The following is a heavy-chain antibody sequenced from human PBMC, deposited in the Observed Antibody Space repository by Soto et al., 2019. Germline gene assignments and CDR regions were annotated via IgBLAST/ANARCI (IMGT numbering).Heavy chain of an antibody. J-gene: IGHJ6*02. CDR1: GYSFTSYW. D-gene: IGHD3-3*01. V-gene: IGHV5-10-1*01. CDR2: IDPSDSYT. CDR3: ARARSITIFGVVGFEMDV. Sequence: GESLKISCKGSGYSFTSYWISWVRQMPGKGLEWMGRIDPSDSYTKYSPSFQGHVTISADKSISTAYLEWSSLEASDTAMYYCARARSITIFGVVGFEMDVWGQGTTVTVSS.